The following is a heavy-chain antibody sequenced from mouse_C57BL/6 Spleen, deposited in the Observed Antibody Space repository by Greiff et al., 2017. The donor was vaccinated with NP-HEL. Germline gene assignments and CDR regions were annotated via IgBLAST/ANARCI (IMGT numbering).Heavy chain of an antibody. V-gene: IGHV1-61*01. CDR3: AIPACAYNGVAY. Sequence: QVQLQQPGAELVRPGSSVKLSCKASGYTFTSYWMDWVKQRPGQGLEWIGNIYPSDSETHYNQKFKDKATLTVDKCSSTAYMQLSSLTSEDSAVDYCAIPACAYNGVAYWGQGTLVTVSA. J-gene: IGHJ3*01. D-gene: IGHD2-10*01. CDR2: IYPSDSET. CDR1: GYTFTSYW.